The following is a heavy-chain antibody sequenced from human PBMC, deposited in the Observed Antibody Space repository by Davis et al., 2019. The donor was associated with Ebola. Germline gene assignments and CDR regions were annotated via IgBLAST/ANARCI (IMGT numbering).Heavy chain of an antibody. D-gene: IGHD3-3*01. CDR2: ISYDGSNK. CDR1: GFTFSSYW. J-gene: IGHJ6*02. Sequence: GESLKISCAASGFTFSSYWMHWVRQAPGKGLEWVAVISYDGSNKYYADSVKGRFTISRDNSKTTLYLQMNSLRAEDTAVYYCARDYTYYDFWSGYYTAYYYGMDVWGQGTTVTVSS. CDR3: ARDYTYYDFWSGYYTAYYYGMDV. V-gene: IGHV3-30-3*01.